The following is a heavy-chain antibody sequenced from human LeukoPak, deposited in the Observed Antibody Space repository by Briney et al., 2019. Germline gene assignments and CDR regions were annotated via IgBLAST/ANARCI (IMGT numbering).Heavy chain of an antibody. V-gene: IGHV1-69*01. CDR3: ARVPSDYYYDSRGPGFDI. D-gene: IGHD3-22*01. Sequence: SVKVSCKASGDTFSNYAISWVRQAPGQGLEWMGGIIPIFGTASYAQKFQGRVTITADESTSTAYMELSSLRSEDTAVYYCARVPSDYYYDSRGPGFDIWGQGTVVTVSS. CDR1: GDTFSNYA. J-gene: IGHJ3*02. CDR2: IIPIFGTA.